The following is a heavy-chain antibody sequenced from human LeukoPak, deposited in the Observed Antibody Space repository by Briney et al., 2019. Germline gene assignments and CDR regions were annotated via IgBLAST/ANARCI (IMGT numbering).Heavy chain of an antibody. Sequence: GGSLRLSCAPSGFTFSRYWMSWVRQAPGKGLEWVANINEDGSEEYYVDSVRGRFTIARDNAKNSLYLQMNGLRAEDTAVYYCARAGDGTAARDYWGQGTLVTVSS. D-gene: IGHD2-15*01. CDR1: GFTFSRYW. CDR3: ARAGDGTAARDY. V-gene: IGHV3-7*01. J-gene: IGHJ4*02. CDR2: INEDGSEE.